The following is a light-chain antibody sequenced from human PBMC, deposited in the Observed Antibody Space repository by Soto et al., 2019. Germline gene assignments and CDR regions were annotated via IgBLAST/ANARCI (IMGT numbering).Light chain of an antibody. Sequence: QSVLTQPASVSGSPGQSITISCAGTSGDVGGYNYVSWFQQHPGKAPKLMIYEVSERPSGVPDRFSGSKSGNTASLTISGLQAEDEADYYCSSYAGSNNLVFGGGTKLTVL. V-gene: IGLV2-8*01. J-gene: IGLJ2*01. CDR1: SGDVGGYNY. CDR3: SSYAGSNNLV. CDR2: EVS.